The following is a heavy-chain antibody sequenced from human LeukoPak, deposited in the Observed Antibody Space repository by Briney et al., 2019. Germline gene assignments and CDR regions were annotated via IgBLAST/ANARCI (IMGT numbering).Heavy chain of an antibody. CDR2: ISGGGETT. CDR1: GFTFNNYA. Sequence: PGGSLRLSCAASGFTFNNYAMTWVRQAPGKGLEWVSSISGGGETTYYAHSAKGRFTISRDNSQNTLYLQMNSLRAEDTAVYYCARDYADYVGYFFFDYWGQGTLVTVSS. CDR3: ARDYADYVGYFFFDY. D-gene: IGHD4-17*01. J-gene: IGHJ4*02. V-gene: IGHV3-23*01.